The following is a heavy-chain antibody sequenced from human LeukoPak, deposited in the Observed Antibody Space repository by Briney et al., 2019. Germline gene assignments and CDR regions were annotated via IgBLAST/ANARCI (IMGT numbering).Heavy chain of an antibody. CDR2: INHSGST. Sequence: SETLSLTCAVYGGSFSGYYWSWIRQPPGKGLEWIGEINHSGSTNYNPSLKSRVTISVDTSKNQFSLKLSSVTAADTAVYYCAKVYYPPEVNDYLGQGTLGNVSS. CDR3: AKVYYPPEVNDY. D-gene: IGHD3-10*01. CDR1: GGSFSGYY. J-gene: IGHJ4*01. V-gene: IGHV4-34*01.